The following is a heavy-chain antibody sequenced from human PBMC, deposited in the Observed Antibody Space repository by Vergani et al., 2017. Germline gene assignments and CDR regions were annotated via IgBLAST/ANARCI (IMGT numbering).Heavy chain of an antibody. CDR2: ILYDGSNK. D-gene: IGHD2-2*01. J-gene: IGHJ6*02. CDR3: AEDRNTLAYCSRITNGDGMDV. Sequence: QVLLVESGGGVVQPGGSLRLSCAASGFTFSSYGMNWVRQAPGKGLEWVALILYDGSNKYYGDSVKGGFTISRDNSKNTLYLQMNSLRTEETAVYYCAEDRNTLAYCSRITNGDGMDVWGQGTTVTVPS. V-gene: IGHV3-30*02. CDR1: GFTFSSYG.